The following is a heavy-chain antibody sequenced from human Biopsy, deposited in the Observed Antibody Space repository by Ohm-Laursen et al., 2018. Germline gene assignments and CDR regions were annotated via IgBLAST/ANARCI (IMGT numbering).Heavy chain of an antibody. D-gene: IGHD5/OR15-5a*01. CDR3: ARAKSVLDYFYGLDV. CDR1: GFSFSDYY. Sequence: SLRLSCAASGFSFSDYYMSWLRQAPGKGLEWLSYISSRGTSINNADSVKGRFTIPRDNAKKSLYLQMNNLRAEDTAVYYCARAKSVLDYFYGLDVWGQGTTVTVSS. V-gene: IGHV3-11*01. CDR2: ISSRGTSI. J-gene: IGHJ6*02.